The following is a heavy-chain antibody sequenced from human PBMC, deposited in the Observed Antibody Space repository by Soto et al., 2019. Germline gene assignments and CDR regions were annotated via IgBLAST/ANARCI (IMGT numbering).Heavy chain of an antibody. CDR3: ARIGWGGDS. D-gene: IGHD7-27*01. Sequence: ETLSLTCSVSGGSVRTGSYHWSWIRQPPGKGLEWIGFIPNNGSPDYNPSLKSRVVVSIDRSKNQFSLKVNSVTAADTAVYFCARIGWGGDSWGQGTLVTVSS. V-gene: IGHV4-61*01. CDR1: GGSVRTGSYH. CDR2: IPNNGSP. J-gene: IGHJ4*02.